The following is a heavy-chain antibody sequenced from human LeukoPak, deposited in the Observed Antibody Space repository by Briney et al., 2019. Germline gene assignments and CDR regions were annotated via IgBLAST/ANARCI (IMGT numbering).Heavy chain of an antibody. V-gene: IGHV4-34*01. J-gene: IGHJ6*02. CDR1: GGSFSGYY. Sequence: SETLSLTCAVYGGSFSGYYWSWIRQPPGKGLEWIGEINHSGSTNYNPSLKSRVTISVDTSKNQFSLKLSSVTAADTAVYYCARIGTTGINYGMDVWGQGTTVTVSS. CDR3: ARIGTTGINYGMDV. D-gene: IGHD1-7*01. CDR2: INHSGST.